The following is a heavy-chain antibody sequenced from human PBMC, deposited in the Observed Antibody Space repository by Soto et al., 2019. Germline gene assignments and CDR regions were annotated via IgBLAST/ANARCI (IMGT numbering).Heavy chain of an antibody. D-gene: IGHD1-7*01. V-gene: IGHV4-34*01. Sequence: SETLSLTCAVYGGSFSGYYWSWIRQPPGKGLEWIGEINHSGSTNYNPSLKSRVTISVDTSKNQFSLKLSSVTAADTAVYYCARVAGGTTYILGGRGMDVWGQGTTVTVSS. CDR2: INHSGST. CDR1: GGSFSGYY. CDR3: ARVAGGTTYILGGRGMDV. J-gene: IGHJ6*02.